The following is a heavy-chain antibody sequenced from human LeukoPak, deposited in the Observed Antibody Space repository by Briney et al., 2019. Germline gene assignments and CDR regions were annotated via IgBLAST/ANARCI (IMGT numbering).Heavy chain of an antibody. J-gene: IGHJ5*02. CDR1: GGSISSYY. D-gene: IGHD3-3*01. Sequence: SETLSLTCTVSGGSISSYYWSWIRQPPGKGLEWIGYIYYSGSTNYNPSLKSRVTISVDTSKNQFSLKLSSVTAADTAVYYCARLGGSGYYRHNWFDPWGQGTLVTVSS. CDR3: ARLGGSGYYRHNWFDP. CDR2: IYYSGST. V-gene: IGHV4-59*01.